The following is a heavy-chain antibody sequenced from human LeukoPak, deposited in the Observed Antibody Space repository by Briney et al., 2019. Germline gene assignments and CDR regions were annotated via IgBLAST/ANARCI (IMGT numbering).Heavy chain of an antibody. CDR2: ISYDGSNK. Sequence: GRSLRLSCAASGFTFRSYAMHWVRQAPGKGLEWVAVISYDGSNKYYADSVKGRFTISRDNSKNTLYLQMNSLRAEDTAVYYCARDRDGMDVWGQGTTVTVSS. V-gene: IGHV3-30-3*01. J-gene: IGHJ6*02. CDR3: ARDRDGMDV. CDR1: GFTFRSYA.